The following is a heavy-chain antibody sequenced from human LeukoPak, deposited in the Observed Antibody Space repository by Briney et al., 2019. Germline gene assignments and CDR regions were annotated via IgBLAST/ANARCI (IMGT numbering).Heavy chain of an antibody. V-gene: IGHV4-34*01. J-gene: IGHJ4*02. D-gene: IGHD1-14*01. Sequence: KPSETLSLTCAVYGGSFSGYYWSWIRQPPGKGLEWIGEINHSGSTNYNPSLKSRVTISVDTSKNQFSLKLSSVTAADTAVYYCARNHLVLAALDYWGQGTLVTVSS. CDR1: GGSFSGYY. CDR3: ARNHLVLAALDY. CDR2: INHSGST.